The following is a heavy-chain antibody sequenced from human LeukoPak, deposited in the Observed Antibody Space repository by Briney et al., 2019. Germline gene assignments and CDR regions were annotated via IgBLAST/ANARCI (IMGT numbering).Heavy chain of an antibody. V-gene: IGHV3-23*01. Sequence: GGSLRLSCAASGFTFSSYAMSWVRQAPGKGLEWVSGISGSTGTTYYADSVKGRFTISRDNSKNTLYLQMNSLRTEDTAVYYCARPPSTTWIHDAFDIWGQGTMVTVSS. D-gene: IGHD1-1*01. CDR3: ARPPSTTWIHDAFDI. CDR2: ISGSTGTT. CDR1: GFTFSSYA. J-gene: IGHJ3*02.